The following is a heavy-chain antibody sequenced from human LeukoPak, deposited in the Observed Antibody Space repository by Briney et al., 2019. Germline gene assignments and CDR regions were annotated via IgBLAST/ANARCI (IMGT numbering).Heavy chain of an antibody. CDR3: AKNGDRGAYCSGGTCYPYYYYYMDV. CDR2: ISTTGGTT. Sequence: GGSLRLSCAASGFTFSSYAMHWVRQAPGRGLEWVSAISTTGGTTYYADSVRGRFTISRDNSRNTLYLQMNSLRAEDTAIYYCAKNGDRGAYCSGGTCYPYYYYYMDVWGKGTTVTISS. CDR1: GFTFSSYA. J-gene: IGHJ6*03. D-gene: IGHD2-15*01. V-gene: IGHV3-23*01.